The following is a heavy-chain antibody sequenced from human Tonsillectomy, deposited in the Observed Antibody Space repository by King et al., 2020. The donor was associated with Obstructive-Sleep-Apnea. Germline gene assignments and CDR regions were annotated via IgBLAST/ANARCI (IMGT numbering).Heavy chain of an antibody. J-gene: IGHJ4*02. D-gene: IGHD3-22*01. CDR1: GGSISSSSYY. V-gene: IGHV4-39*07. CDR3: ARDRTYFYDNKGGGIGY. CDR2: IYYSGST. Sequence: LQLQESGPGLVKPSETLSLTCTVSGGSISSSSYYWGWIRQPPGKGLGWIGSIYYSGSTYDNPSLKSRVTISVETSKNQFSLKLSSVTAAVTAVYYGARDRTYFYDNKGGGIGYWGQGTQVTVSS.